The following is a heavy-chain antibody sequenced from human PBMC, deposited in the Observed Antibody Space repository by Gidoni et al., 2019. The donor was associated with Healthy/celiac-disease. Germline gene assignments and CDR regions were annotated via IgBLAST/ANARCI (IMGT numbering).Heavy chain of an antibody. CDR1: GGSSSSSSYY. J-gene: IGHJ4*02. CDR3: ARSGDYSAFSPD. Sequence: QLQLQESGPGLVKPSETLSLTCTVSGGSSSSSSYYWGWIRQPPGKGLEWIGSIYYSGSTYYNPALKSRVTISVDTSKNQFSLKLSSVTAADTAVYYCARSGDYSAFSPDWGQGTLVTVSS. V-gene: IGHV4-39*01. CDR2: IYYSGST. D-gene: IGHD4-17*01.